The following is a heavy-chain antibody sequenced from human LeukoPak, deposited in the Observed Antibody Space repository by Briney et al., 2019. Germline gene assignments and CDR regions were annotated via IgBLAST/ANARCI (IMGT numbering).Heavy chain of an antibody. CDR1: GFTFSSSA. V-gene: IGHV3-23*01. J-gene: IGHJ4*02. D-gene: IGHD2-15*01. CDR3: AKQLGYCSDGSCYFPY. Sequence: GGSLRLSCAASGFTFSSSAMSWVRQAPGRGLEWVSAISNNGGYTYYADSVQGRFTISRDNSKSTLCLQMNSLRAEDTAVYYCAKQLGYCSDGSCYFPYWGQGTLVTVSS. CDR2: ISNNGGYT.